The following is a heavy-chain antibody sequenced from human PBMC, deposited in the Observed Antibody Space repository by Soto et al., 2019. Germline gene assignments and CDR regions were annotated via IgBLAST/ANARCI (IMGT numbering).Heavy chain of an antibody. D-gene: IGHD5-18*01. J-gene: IGHJ6*02. CDR1: GGTFSSYA. V-gene: IGHV1-69*13. Sequence: SVKVSCKASGGTFSSYAISWVRQAPGQGLEWMGGIIPIFGTANYAQKFQGRVTITADESTSTAYMELSSLRSEDTAVYYCARGRRAYSYGYYYYYGMDVWGQGTTVTVSS. CDR2: IIPIFGTA. CDR3: ARGRRAYSYGYYYYYGMDV.